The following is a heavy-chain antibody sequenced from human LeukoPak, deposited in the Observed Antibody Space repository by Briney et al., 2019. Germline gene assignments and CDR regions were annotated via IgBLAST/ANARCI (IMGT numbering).Heavy chain of an antibody. CDR1: GGSISSSTYY. CDR2: SHYSGSS. D-gene: IGHD2-2*02. Sequence: SETLTLTCTVSGGSISSSTYYWGWIRQPPGKGLEWIGRSHYSGSSFYNPSLNSRVTISVDTSKNQFSLYVSSVTAADTAVYYCSRPLKVPAAIFGAFDIWGQGTMVTVSS. J-gene: IGHJ3*02. CDR3: SRPLKVPAAIFGAFDI. V-gene: IGHV4-39*01.